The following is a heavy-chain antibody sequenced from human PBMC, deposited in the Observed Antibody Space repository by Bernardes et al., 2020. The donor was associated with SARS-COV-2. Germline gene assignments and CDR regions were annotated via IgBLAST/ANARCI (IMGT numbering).Heavy chain of an antibody. CDR3: AKDIVATIDAFDI. V-gene: IGHV3-9*01. CDR1: GFTVDDFA. D-gene: IGHD5-12*01. CDR2: ISWNGAVI. J-gene: IGHJ3*02. Sequence: SLSPSRAASGFTVDDFAVHWVRPAPGNGLEWVSSISWNGAVIDYAESVKGRFITSRDNAKNSLYLQMNSLRSEDTAFYFCAKDIVATIDAFDIWGQGTMVSVSS.